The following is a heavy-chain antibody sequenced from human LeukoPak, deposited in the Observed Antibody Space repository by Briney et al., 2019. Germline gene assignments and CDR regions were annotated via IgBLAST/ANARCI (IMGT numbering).Heavy chain of an antibody. D-gene: IGHD6-13*01. J-gene: IGHJ4*02. CDR3: ARDGGSSSWYLPYFDY. Sequence: PGRSLRLSCAASGFTFSSYAMHWVRQAPGKGLEWVAVISYDGSNKYYADSVKGRFTISRDNSKNTLYLQMNSLRAEDTAVYYCARDGGSSSWYLPYFDYWGQGTLVTVSS. V-gene: IGHV3-30-3*01. CDR1: GFTFSSYA. CDR2: ISYDGSNK.